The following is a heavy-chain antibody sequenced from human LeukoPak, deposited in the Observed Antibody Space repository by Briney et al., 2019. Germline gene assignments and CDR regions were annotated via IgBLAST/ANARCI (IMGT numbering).Heavy chain of an antibody. J-gene: IGHJ4*02. V-gene: IGHV3-43*01. CDR2: ITWDGGSS. CDR1: GFTFDDYT. Sequence: GGSLRLSCAASGFTFDDYTMHWVRHAPGKGLEWVSLITWDGGSSYYADSVKGRFTISRDNSKNSLYLQMNSLRTEDTALYYCAKGKNTGSYLSHVDYWGQGTLVTVSS. D-gene: IGHD3-10*01. CDR3: AKGKNTGSYLSHVDY.